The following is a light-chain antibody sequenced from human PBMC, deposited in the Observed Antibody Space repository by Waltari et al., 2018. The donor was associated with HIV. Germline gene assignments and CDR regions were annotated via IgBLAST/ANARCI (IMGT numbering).Light chain of an antibody. Sequence: DIEVTQPPSTLTTSVGDTVSITCRASQSIRNYLAWYRQKPGRAPQLLISEASSLESGVPSRFSGSGSGTVFTLTISSLQPDDFATYYCLQYDNLWTFGQGTKVE. J-gene: IGKJ1*01. CDR2: EAS. CDR3: LQYDNLWT. V-gene: IGKV1-5*03. CDR1: QSIRNY.